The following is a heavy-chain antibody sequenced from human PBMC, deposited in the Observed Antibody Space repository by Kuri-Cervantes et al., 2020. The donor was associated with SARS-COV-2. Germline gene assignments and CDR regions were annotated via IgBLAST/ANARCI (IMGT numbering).Heavy chain of an antibody. CDR3: ARYRGLLGIVYYYIDV. Sequence: SVKVSCKASGGTFSSYATSWVRQAPGQGLEWMGWIIPIFGTANYAQKFQGRVTITTDEYTSTAYMELSGLRSEDKAVYYCARYRGLLGIVYYYIDVWGKGTTVTVSS. CDR2: IIPIFGTA. D-gene: IGHD7-27*01. CDR1: GGTFSSYA. J-gene: IGHJ6*03. V-gene: IGHV1-69*05.